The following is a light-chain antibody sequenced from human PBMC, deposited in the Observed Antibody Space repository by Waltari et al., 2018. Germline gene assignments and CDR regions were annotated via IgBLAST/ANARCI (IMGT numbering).Light chain of an antibody. CDR2: QDS. J-gene: IGLJ2*01. CDR3: QASDSSTVV. Sequence: SYELTQPPSVSVSPGQTASITCSGDKLGDKYACWYQQKPGQSPVLVIYQDSKRPSGILERFPAANSGNTGTLTTGGARAMVEADCYCQASDSSTVVFGGGTKLTVL. V-gene: IGLV3-1*01. CDR1: KLGDKY.